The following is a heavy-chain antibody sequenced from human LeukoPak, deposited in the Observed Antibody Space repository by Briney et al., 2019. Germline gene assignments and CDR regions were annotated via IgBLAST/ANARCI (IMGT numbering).Heavy chain of an antibody. V-gene: IGHV3-21*01. Sequence: GGSLRLSCAASGFTFSAYSMNWVRQAPGKGLEWVSSISTSSSYIYYVDSVKGRFTISRDNARNSLYLQMNSLRAEDTAVYYCAKDYYGSGSYYYLAYNWFDPWGQGTLVTVSS. D-gene: IGHD3-10*01. CDR1: GFTFSAYS. CDR3: AKDYYGSGSYYYLAYNWFDP. J-gene: IGHJ5*02. CDR2: ISTSSSYI.